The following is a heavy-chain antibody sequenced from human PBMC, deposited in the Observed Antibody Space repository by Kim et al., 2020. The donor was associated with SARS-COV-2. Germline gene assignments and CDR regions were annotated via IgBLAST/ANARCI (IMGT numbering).Heavy chain of an antibody. J-gene: IGHJ4*02. CDR3: ATSVRGQREVLDY. Sequence: YAQKFQGRVTMTEDTSTDTAYMELGSLRSEDTAMYYCATSVRGQREVLDYWGQGTLVTVSS. V-gene: IGHV1-24*01. D-gene: IGHD1-26*01.